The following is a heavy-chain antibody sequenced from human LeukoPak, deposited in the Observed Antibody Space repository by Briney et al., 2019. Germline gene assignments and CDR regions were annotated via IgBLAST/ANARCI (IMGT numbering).Heavy chain of an antibody. D-gene: IGHD3-9*01. CDR2: IIPIFGTA. Sequence: ASVKVSCKTSGGTFSSYAIGWVRQAPGQGLEWMGAIIPIFGTANYAQKFQGRVTITADESTSTAYMELSSLRSEDAAVYYCARKAGSTGYYIFDYWGQGTLVTVSS. CDR3: ARKAGSTGYYIFDY. CDR1: GGTFSSYA. V-gene: IGHV1-69*13. J-gene: IGHJ4*02.